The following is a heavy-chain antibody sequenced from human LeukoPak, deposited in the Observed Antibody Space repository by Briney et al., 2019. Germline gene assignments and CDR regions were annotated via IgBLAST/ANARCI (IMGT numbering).Heavy chain of an antibody. CDR2: INPSGGST. Sequence: ASVKVSCKASGYSFTSHYMHWVRQAPGQGLEWMGIINPSGGSTSYAQKFQGRVTMTRDTSTSTVYMELSSLRFEDTAVYYCARGRTPMIVDHDAFDIWGQGTMVTVSS. D-gene: IGHD3-22*01. CDR3: ARGRTPMIVDHDAFDI. CDR1: GYSFTSHY. J-gene: IGHJ3*02. V-gene: IGHV1-46*01.